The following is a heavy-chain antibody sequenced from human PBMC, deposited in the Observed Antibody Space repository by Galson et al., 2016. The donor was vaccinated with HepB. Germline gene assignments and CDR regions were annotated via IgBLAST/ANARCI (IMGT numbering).Heavy chain of an antibody. V-gene: IGHV3-21*01. CDR1: GFNFSDYC. CDR2: ISGSGIYV. D-gene: IGHD6-19*01. CDR3: ARDLMPKVGWKWFDL. J-gene: IGHJ5*02. Sequence: SLRLSCAASGFNFSDYCMTWVRQAPGKGLEWISFISGSGIYVYHTDSVKGRFTISRDNAKNTLYLQMNSLRVDDSAVYYCARDLMPKVGWKWFDLWGQGTLVTVSS.